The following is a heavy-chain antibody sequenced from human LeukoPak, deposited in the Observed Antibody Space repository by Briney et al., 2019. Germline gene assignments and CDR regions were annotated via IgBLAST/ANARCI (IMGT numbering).Heavy chain of an antibody. J-gene: IGHJ4*02. CDR1: GFTFSDYY. CDR3: AIRSTVHGYFDY. V-gene: IGHV3-11*01. CDR2: ISSSGSTI. D-gene: IGHD4-17*01. Sequence: GGSLRLSCAASGFTFSDYYMGWIRQAPGKGLEWVSYISSSGSTIYYADSVKGRFTISRDNAKNSLYLQMNSLRAEDTAVYYCAIRSTVHGYFDYWGQGTLVTVSS.